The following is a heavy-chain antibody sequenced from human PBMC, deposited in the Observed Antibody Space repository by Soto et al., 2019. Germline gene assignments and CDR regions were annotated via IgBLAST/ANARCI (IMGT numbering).Heavy chain of an antibody. CDR1: GGTFSSYT. V-gene: IGHV1-69*02. J-gene: IGHJ3*02. D-gene: IGHD3-3*01. CDR2: IIPILGIA. Sequence: SVKVSCKASGGTFSSYTISWVRQAPGQGLEWMGRIIPILGIANYAQKFQGRVTITADKSTSTAYMELRSLRSEDTAVYYCARLLSTYYDFWSGYSDAFDIWGQGTMVTVSS. CDR3: ARLLSTYYDFWSGYSDAFDI.